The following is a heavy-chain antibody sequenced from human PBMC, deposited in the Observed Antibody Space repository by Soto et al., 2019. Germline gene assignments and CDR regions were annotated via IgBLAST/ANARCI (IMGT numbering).Heavy chain of an antibody. CDR3: ARVGKTTNPRGNYATGWTFDD. CDR2: INPNSGGT. J-gene: IGHJ4*02. V-gene: IGHV1-2*02. CDR1: GYNFTDYY. D-gene: IGHD2-2*01. Sequence: QVQLVQSGAEVKKPGASVKVSCKASGYNFTDYYLHWVRQSPGQGLEWVGWINPNSGGTNFAQKFQGRVTMTRDTSINSAYMELSNLRSNDTAVYFCARVGKTTNPRGNYATGWTFDDWGQGVLVTVSS.